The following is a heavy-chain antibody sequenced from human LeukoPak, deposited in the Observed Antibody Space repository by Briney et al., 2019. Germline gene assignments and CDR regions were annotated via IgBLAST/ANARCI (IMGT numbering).Heavy chain of an antibody. CDR2: IYYSGST. CDR3: ARLPIAYCGGDCGDY. CDR1: GGSISSSSYY. D-gene: IGHD2-21*02. Sequence: PSETLSLTRTVSGGSISSSSYYWGWIRQPPGKGLEWIGSIYYSGSTYYNPSLKSRVTISVDTSKNQFSLKLSSVTAADTAAYYCARLPIAYCGGDCGDYWGQGTLVTVSS. J-gene: IGHJ4*02. V-gene: IGHV4-39*01.